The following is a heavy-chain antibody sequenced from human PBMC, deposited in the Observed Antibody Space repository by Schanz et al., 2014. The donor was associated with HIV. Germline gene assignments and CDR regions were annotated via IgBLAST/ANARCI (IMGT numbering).Heavy chain of an antibody. CDR1: GFIFTDYA. CDR3: ARDKSNLGMDS. Sequence: EKLLESGGGLVQPGGSLRLSCAAAGFIFTDYAMSWIRQAPGKGLEWISYITNSGNRMNYADSVKGRFTTSRDNAKNSLYLQMNTLRADDTAVYYCARDKSNLGMDSWGQGTLVTVSS. J-gene: IGHJ5*01. V-gene: IGHV3-11*01. CDR2: ITNSGNRM.